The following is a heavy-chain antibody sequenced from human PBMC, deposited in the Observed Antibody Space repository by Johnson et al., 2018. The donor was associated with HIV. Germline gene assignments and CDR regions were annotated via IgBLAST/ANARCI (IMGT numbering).Heavy chain of an antibody. J-gene: IGHJ3*02. Sequence: VQLVESGGGVVQPGGSLRLACAASGFTFSSYAMSWVRQAPGKGLEWVSAISGSGGSTYYADSVKGRFTISRDNAKNSLYLQMNSLRAEDTAVYYCAGGYGSGSGDAFDIWGQGTMVTVSS. CDR2: ISGSGGST. V-gene: IGHV3-23*04. CDR3: AGGYGSGSGDAFDI. D-gene: IGHD3-10*01. CDR1: GFTFSSYA.